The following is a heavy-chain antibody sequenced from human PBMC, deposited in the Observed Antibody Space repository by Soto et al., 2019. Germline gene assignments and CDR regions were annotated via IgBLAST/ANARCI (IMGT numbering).Heavy chain of an antibody. CDR2: IRPGGSDQ. Sequence: QVQLVESGGGVVQPGGSLRLSCAASGFTFSMYGMHWVRQAPGKGLEWLSTIRPGGSDQTDAESVGGQFTISSQFTISRDNSKNILYLQMNGLRAEDSAVYYCARDSTSGATYSGPSYYAMDVWGQGTTVIVSS. CDR1: GFTFSMYG. D-gene: IGHD2-15*01. CDR3: ARDSTSGATYSGPSYYAMDV. V-gene: IGHV3-30*02. J-gene: IGHJ6*02.